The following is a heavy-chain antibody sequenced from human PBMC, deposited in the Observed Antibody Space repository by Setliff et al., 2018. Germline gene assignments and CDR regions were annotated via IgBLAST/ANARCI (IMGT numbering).Heavy chain of an antibody. J-gene: IGHJ4*02. CDR2: IYRTGTT. V-gene: IGHV4-38-2*01. CDR1: GYSISTGYY. D-gene: IGHD3-9*01. Sequence: PSETLSLTCGVSGYSISTGYYWAWIRQPPGKGLEWIGSIYRTGTTHYNPSLKNRVTVSVDTSKNQFSLKLSSVTAADTAVYYCARHASSGLQTFDFWGQGALVTVSS. CDR3: ARHASSGLQTFDF.